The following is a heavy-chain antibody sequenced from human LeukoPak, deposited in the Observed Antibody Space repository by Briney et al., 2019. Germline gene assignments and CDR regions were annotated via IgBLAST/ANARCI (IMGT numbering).Heavy chain of an antibody. V-gene: IGHV1-2*06. CDR1: GYTFTGYY. Sequence: ASVKVSCKASGYTFTGYYMHWVRQAPGQGLEWMGRINPNSGGTNYAQKFQGRVTMTRDTSISTAYMELSRLRSDDTAVYYCARWSGGSYYEVGFVYWGQGTLVTVSS. D-gene: IGHD1-26*01. J-gene: IGHJ4*02. CDR2: INPNSGGT. CDR3: ARWSGGSYYEVGFVY.